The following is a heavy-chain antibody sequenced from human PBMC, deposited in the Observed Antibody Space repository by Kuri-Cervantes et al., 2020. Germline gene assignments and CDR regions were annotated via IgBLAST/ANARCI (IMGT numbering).Heavy chain of an antibody. D-gene: IGHD2-2*01. V-gene: IGHV4-31*01. CDR3: AGDIVVWDDAFDI. CDR1: GGSISSSSYY. J-gene: IGHJ3*02. Sequence: LRLSCTVSGGSISSSSYYWGWIRQHPGKGLEWIGYIYYSGSTYYNPSLKSLVTISVDTSKNQFSLKLSSVTAADTAVYYCAGDIVVWDDAFDIWGQGTMVTVSS. CDR2: IYYSGST.